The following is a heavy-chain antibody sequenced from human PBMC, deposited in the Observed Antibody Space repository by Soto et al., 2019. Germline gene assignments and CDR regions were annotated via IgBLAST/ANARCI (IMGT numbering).Heavy chain of an antibody. D-gene: IGHD3-22*01. Sequence: RLSCAASGFTFSSYAMHWVRQAPGKGLEWVAVISYDGSNKYYADSVKGRFTISRDNSKNTLYLQMNSLRAEDTAVYYCAREGGYYYSSCYYYREGFDYWGQRTLVTVSS. J-gene: IGHJ4*02. CDR2: ISYDGSNK. CDR3: AREGGYYYSSCYYYREGFDY. V-gene: IGHV3-30-3*01. CDR1: GFTFSSYA.